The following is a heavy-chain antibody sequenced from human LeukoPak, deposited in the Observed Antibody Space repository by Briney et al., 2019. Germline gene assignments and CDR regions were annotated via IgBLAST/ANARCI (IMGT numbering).Heavy chain of an antibody. J-gene: IGHJ4*02. D-gene: IGHD2-8*01. Sequence: GGPLRLPCTASGFTFGDYAMSWVRQALGKGLEWVGFIRKKGFGGTREPAAYVTDRFTISRDDSNSIDYLHINSLKTEATAVYYCTIANCVNGVCYHFDYWGQGTLVTVSS. CDR1: GFTFGDYA. V-gene: IGHV3-49*04. CDR3: TIANCVNGVCYHFDY. CDR2: IRKKGFGGTR.